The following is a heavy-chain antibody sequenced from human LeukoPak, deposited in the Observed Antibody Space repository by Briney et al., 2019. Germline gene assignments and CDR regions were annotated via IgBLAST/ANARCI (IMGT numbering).Heavy chain of an antibody. V-gene: IGHV3-53*01. CDR2: MYSGGST. J-gene: IGHJ4*02. CDR1: GFTVSNNY. D-gene: IGHD3-10*01. Sequence: HPGGSLRLSCAASGFTVSNNYMSWVRQAPGKGLEWVSVMYSGGSTNYADSVKGRFSISRDDSKNTLYLQMNSLRAEDTAMYYCASLRYGRYYFDYWGQGTLVTVSS. CDR3: ASLRYGRYYFDY.